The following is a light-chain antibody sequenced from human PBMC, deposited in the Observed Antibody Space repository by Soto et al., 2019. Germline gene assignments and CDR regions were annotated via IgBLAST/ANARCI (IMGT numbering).Light chain of an antibody. J-gene: IGLJ1*01. CDR3: CSYTGSPYG. CDR2: DVS. V-gene: IGLV2-11*01. Sequence: QSVLTQPRSVSGSPGQSVAISCTGTSSDVGDYNCVSWYQQHPGKAPKVMIYDVSKRPSGVPDRFSGSKSGNTASLTISGLQAEDEADYYCCSYTGSPYGFGTGTKVTVL. CDR1: SSDVGDYNC.